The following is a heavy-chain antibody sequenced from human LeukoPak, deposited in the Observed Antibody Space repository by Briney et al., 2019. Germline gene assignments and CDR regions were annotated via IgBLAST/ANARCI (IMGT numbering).Heavy chain of an antibody. Sequence: GGSLRLSCSASGLTFSSYSMNWVRQAPGKGLEWVAYIKKTGSETYYVDSVKGRFAITRDNTRNSLFLQMYSLRAEDTAVYFCAREDGYCSGGNCYSYFDSWGQGTLVTVSS. CDR3: AREDGYCSGGNCYSYFDS. D-gene: IGHD2-15*01. CDR1: GLTFSSYS. V-gene: IGHV3-7*01. CDR2: IKKTGSET. J-gene: IGHJ4*02.